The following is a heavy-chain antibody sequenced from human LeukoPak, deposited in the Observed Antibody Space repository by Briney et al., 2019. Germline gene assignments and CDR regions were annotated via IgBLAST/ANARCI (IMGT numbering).Heavy chain of an antibody. Sequence: PGGSLRLSCAASGFTFNNYGIHWVRQAPGKGLEWVAFIRYDGSNKYYADSVKGRFTISRDNSKNTLYLQMNSLRAEDTAVYYCAQDGGSFDAFAIWGQGTMVTVSS. CDR2: IRYDGSNK. CDR1: GFTFNNYG. V-gene: IGHV3-30*02. J-gene: IGHJ3*02. D-gene: IGHD1-26*01. CDR3: AQDGGSFDAFAI.